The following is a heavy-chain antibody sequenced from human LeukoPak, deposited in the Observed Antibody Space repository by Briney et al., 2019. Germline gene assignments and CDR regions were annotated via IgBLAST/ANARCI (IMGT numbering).Heavy chain of an antibody. V-gene: IGHV1-2*02. CDR1: GYTFTDYY. CDR2: INPNSGGT. D-gene: IGHD4-17*01. CDR3: ARAPGDYSFD. J-gene: IGHJ4*02. Sequence: ASVKVSRKASGYTFTDYYMHWVRQAPGQGLEWMGWINPNSGGTNYAQKFRGRVTMTRDTSISTAYMELSRLRSDDTAVYYCARAPGDYSFDWGQGTLVTVSS.